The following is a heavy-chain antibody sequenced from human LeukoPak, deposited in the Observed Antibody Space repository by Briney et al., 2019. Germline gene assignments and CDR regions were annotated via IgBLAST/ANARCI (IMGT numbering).Heavy chain of an antibody. Sequence: PGGSLRLSCAASGFTFSSYEMNWVRQAPGKGLEWVANIKQDGTEKYYVDSVKGRFTISRDNAKNSLYLQMNSLRAEDTAIYYCARDSRITMIMGYEDYWGQGTLVTVSS. V-gene: IGHV3-7*03. CDR1: GFTFSSYE. J-gene: IGHJ4*02. CDR2: IKQDGTEK. CDR3: ARDSRITMIMGYEDY. D-gene: IGHD3-22*01.